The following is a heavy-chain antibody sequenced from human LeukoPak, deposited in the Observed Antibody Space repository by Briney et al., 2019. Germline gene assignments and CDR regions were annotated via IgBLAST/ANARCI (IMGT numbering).Heavy chain of an antibody. D-gene: IGHD6-13*01. CDR1: GGSISSGYYY. J-gene: IGHJ4*02. V-gene: IGHV4-31*03. CDR2: IHYSGST. CDR3: ARDGIAATGSPFDY. Sequence: SQTLPLTCTVSGGSISSGYYYWNWIRQHPGKGLEWIVFIHYSGSTYYNPSLRSRVTISIDTSKNQFSLNLSSVTAADTAVYYCARDGIAATGSPFDYWGQGALVTVSS.